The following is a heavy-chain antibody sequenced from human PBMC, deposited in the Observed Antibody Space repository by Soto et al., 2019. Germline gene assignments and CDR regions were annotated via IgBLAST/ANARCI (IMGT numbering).Heavy chain of an antibody. D-gene: IGHD3-3*02. Sequence: GASVKVSCKASGYSFFSYYIHWVRQAPGQGLEWMGRFLASGGNTFYAQRFRGRVSMTRDTSSTNTVSLELTSLTSDDTAVYYCARGGATIFGVFDSWGQGTRVTVS. CDR1: GYSFFSYY. J-gene: IGHJ4*02. CDR2: FLASGGNT. CDR3: ARGGATIFGVFDS. V-gene: IGHV1-46*01.